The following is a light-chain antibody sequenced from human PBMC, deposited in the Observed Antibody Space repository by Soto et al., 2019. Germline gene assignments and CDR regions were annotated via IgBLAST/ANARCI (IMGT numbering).Light chain of an antibody. Sequence: EAVLTQSPDTLSVSPRESATLSCRVSQSIASNLAWYQQRPGQAPRLLIYDASTRATGIPARFSGSGSGTEFSLTISSLQSEDIAVYYCQEYNDWPPRYTCGRGTNLEIK. J-gene: IGKJ2*01. CDR3: QEYNDWPPRYT. CDR2: DAS. V-gene: IGKV3-15*01. CDR1: QSIASN.